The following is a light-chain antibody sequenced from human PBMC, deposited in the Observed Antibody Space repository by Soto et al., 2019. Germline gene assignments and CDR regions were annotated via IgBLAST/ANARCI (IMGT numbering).Light chain of an antibody. CDR2: DVS. V-gene: IGLV2-14*01. CDR3: SSYTSSSTLV. Sequence: QSALTQPASVSGSPGQSITISCTGTSSDVGGYNYVSWYQQHPGKAPKLMIYDVSNRPSGVSNRLSGSKSGNTASLTISGLLAEDEADYYCSSYTSSSTLVFGGGTKLTVL. J-gene: IGLJ2*01. CDR1: SSDVGGYNY.